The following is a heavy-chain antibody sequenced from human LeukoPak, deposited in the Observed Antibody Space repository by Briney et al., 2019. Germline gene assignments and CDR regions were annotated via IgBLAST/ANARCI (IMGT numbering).Heavy chain of an antibody. CDR2: IDHRGDT. V-gene: IGHV4-34*01. Sequence: SETLSLTCAVYGGSFSRYYWSWLRQSPGKGLEWIAEIDHRGDTNYNPSVKSRVTISVDTSKNQFSLKLSSVTAADTAVYYCAREGLRNVHNPLGYWGQGTLVTVSS. D-gene: IGHD5-24*01. CDR1: GGSFSRYY. J-gene: IGHJ4*02. CDR3: AREGLRNVHNPLGY.